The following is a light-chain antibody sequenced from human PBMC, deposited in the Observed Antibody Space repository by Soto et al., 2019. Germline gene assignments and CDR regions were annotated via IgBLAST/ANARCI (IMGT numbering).Light chain of an antibody. Sequence: QSVLTQPPSAPGSPGQSVTISCTGTSSDVGGYDYVSWHQHHPGKAPKPMLYDVSKRPSGVPDRSSGSKSGNTASLTVSGLQAEDEADYYCSSYAGSNTFVFGTGTKVTVL. CDR2: DVS. CDR1: SSDVGGYDY. CDR3: SSYAGSNTFV. J-gene: IGLJ1*01. V-gene: IGLV2-8*01.